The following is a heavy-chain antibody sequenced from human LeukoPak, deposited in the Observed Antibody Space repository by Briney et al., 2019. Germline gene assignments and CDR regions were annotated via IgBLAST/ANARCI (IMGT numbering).Heavy chain of an antibody. J-gene: IGHJ4*02. CDR1: GFTLSSYW. V-gene: IGHV3-7*01. CDR2: IKQDGSEK. Sequence: GGSLRLSCAASGFTLSSYWMSWVRQAPGKGLEWVANIKQDGSEKYYVDSVKGRFTISRDNAKNSLYLQMNSLRAEDTAVYYCARFTGNFDYWGQGTLVTVSS. D-gene: IGHD2-8*02. CDR3: ARFTGNFDY.